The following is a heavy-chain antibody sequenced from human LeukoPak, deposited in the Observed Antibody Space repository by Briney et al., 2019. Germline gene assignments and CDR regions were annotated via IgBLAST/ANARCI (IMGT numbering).Heavy chain of an antibody. Sequence: SETLSLTCTVSGDSIGNHFWSWIRQPAGKGLEWIGRLYPSGSTDYNPSLKSRVTMSVDTSKKQFSLKLKSVTAADTAVYYCAAETAGLGVDYWGQGTLVTVSS. V-gene: IGHV4-4*07. CDR2: LYPSGST. CDR3: AAETAGLGVDY. J-gene: IGHJ4*02. D-gene: IGHD2-8*02. CDR1: GDSIGNHF.